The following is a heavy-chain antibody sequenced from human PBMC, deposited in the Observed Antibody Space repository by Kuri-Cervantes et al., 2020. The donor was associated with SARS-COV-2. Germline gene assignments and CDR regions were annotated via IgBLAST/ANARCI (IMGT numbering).Heavy chain of an antibody. D-gene: IGHD6-13*01. CDR3: AREAAVAGKSFDY. CDR1: GYTITNFF. V-gene: IGHV1-46*01. Sequence: ASVKVSCKPSGYTITNFFMHWVRQAPGQGLEWMGLITPNGDLTLYAQNFQGRFTVTRDTSTRTVFMELSSLRSEDTAVYYCAREAAVAGKSFDYWGQGTLVTVSS. J-gene: IGHJ4*02. CDR2: ITPNGDLT.